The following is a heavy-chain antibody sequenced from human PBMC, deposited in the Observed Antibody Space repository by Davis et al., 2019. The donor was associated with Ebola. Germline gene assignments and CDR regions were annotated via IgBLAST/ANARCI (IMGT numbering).Heavy chain of an antibody. D-gene: IGHD3-22*01. CDR2: INPSGGST. CDR1: GYTFTSYY. V-gene: IGHV1-46*01. CDR3: ARGAYDGSGYYYVWFDP. Sequence: ASVKVSCKASGYTFTSYYMHWVRQAPGQGLEWMGIINPSGGSTSYAQKFQGRVTMTRDTSTSTVYMELSSLRSEDTAVYYCARGAYDGSGYYYVWFDPWGQGTLVTVSS. J-gene: IGHJ5*02.